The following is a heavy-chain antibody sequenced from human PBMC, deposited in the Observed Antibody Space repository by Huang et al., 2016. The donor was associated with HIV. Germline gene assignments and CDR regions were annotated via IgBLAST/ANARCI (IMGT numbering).Heavy chain of an antibody. V-gene: IGHV3-30-3*01. J-gene: IGHJ5*02. Sequence: QVQLVESGGGVVQPGRSLRLSCAASGFTFSSYAMHWVRQAPGKGLEWVAVRSYDGSNRYCAESVKGRFTISRDNSKNTLYLQMNSLRAEDTAVYYCARGGDGDSPWGQGTLVTVSS. D-gene: IGHD4-17*01. CDR3: ARGGDGDSP. CDR2: RSYDGSNR. CDR1: GFTFSSYA.